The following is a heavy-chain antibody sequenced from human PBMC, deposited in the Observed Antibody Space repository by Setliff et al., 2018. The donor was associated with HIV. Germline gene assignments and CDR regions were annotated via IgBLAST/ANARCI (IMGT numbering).Heavy chain of an antibody. CDR3: ARQAIFGYYDSSGYLDY. Sequence: PSETLSLTCTVSGGSISSGSYYWGWIRQPPGKGLEWIGSIYYSGSTYYSPSLQSRVTISVDTSKNLFSLRLSSVTASDTAVYYCARQAIFGYYDSSGYLDYWGQGTLVTVSS. V-gene: IGHV4-39*01. J-gene: IGHJ4*02. D-gene: IGHD3-22*01. CDR1: GGSISSGSYY. CDR2: IYYSGST.